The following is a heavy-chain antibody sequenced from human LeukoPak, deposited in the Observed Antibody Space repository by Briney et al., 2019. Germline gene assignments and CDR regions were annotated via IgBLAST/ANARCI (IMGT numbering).Heavy chain of an antibody. CDR3: ARDLLGAQRGMDV. J-gene: IGHJ6*02. CDR2: IWYDGSNK. V-gene: IGHV3-33*08. Sequence: QTGGSLRLSCAASGFTFSSYAMHWVRQAPGKGLEWVAVIWYDGSNKYYADSVKGRFTISRDNSKNTLYLQMNSLRAEDTAVYYCARDLLGAQRGMDVWGQGTTVTVSS. CDR1: GFTFSSYA. D-gene: IGHD3-3*01.